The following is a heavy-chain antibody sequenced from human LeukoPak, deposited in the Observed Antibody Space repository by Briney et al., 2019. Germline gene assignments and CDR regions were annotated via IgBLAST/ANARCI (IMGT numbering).Heavy chain of an antibody. J-gene: IGHJ4*02. CDR1: GYSFSSYW. V-gene: IGHV5-51*01. CDR3: ARRRSSTLIDY. D-gene: IGHD3-10*01. CDR2: IYPGDSDT. Sequence: PGESLKISCKGSGYSFSSYWIAWVRQVPGKGLEWMGIIYPGDSDTTYSPSFQGQVTISADKSISTAYLQWSSLKASDTAMYFCARRRSSTLIDYWGQGTLVTVSS.